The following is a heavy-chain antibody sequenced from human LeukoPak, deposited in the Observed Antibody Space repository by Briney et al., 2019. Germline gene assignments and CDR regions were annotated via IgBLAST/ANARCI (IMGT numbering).Heavy chain of an antibody. Sequence: TGGSLRLSCVASGFTFNSYGIHWVRQAPGKGLEWVAVIWYDGSNKYYADSVKGRFTISRDNSKNTLYLQMNSLRAEDTAVYYCAKDQYSSGWYGTQSFDYWGQGTLVTVSS. CDR2: IWYDGSNK. D-gene: IGHD6-19*01. CDR1: GFTFNSYG. J-gene: IGHJ4*02. V-gene: IGHV3-33*06. CDR3: AKDQYSSGWYGTQSFDY.